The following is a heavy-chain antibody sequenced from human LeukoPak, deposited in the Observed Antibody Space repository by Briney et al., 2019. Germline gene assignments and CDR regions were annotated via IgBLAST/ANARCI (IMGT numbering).Heavy chain of an antibody. V-gene: IGHV3-21*04. CDR1: GFTFSTYW. D-gene: IGHD5-24*01. CDR2: ISSSSSYI. Sequence: PGGSLRLSCAASGFTFSTYWMSWVRQAPGKGLEWVSSISSSSSYIYYADSVKGRFTISRDNAKTSLYLQMNSLRAEDTALYYCAKDLGPGSMATSPGFDYWGQGTLVTVSS. CDR3: AKDLGPGSMATSPGFDY. J-gene: IGHJ4*02.